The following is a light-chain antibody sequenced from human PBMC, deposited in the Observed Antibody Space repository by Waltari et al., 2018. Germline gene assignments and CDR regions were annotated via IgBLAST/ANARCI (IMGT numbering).Light chain of an antibody. V-gene: IGLV2-14*01. CDR3: SSYTSSSRV. CDR2: EVS. Sequence: QSALTQPASVSGSPGQSITISCTGTRSDAGGYNYVSWYQQHPGKAPNLMIYEVSNRPSGVSNRFSGSKSGNTASLTISGLQAEDEADYYCSSYTSSSRVFGGGTKLTVL. J-gene: IGLJ3*02. CDR1: RSDAGGYNY.